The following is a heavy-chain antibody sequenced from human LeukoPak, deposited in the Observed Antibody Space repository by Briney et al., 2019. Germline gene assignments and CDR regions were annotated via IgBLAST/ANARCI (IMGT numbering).Heavy chain of an antibody. D-gene: IGHD6-19*01. CDR1: GFTFSSYA. J-gene: IGHJ5*02. Sequence: GGSLRLSCAASGFTFSSYAMSWVRQAPGKGLEWVSAISGSGGSTYYADSVKGRFTISRDNSKNTLYLQMNSLRAEDTAVYYCARDRGIAVAVGLNWFDPWGQGTLVTVSS. CDR2: ISGSGGST. V-gene: IGHV3-23*01. CDR3: ARDRGIAVAVGLNWFDP.